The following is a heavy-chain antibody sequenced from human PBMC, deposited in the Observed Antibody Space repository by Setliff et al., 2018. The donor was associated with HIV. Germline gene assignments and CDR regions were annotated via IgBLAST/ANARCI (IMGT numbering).Heavy chain of an antibody. D-gene: IGHD2-15*01. CDR2: ISATAGDT. Sequence: GGSLRLSCAASGFSFRTYAMSWVRQAPGKGLEWVSAISATAGDTYYADSVKGRFTISRDNAKNSLYLQMNSLRAEDTAVYYCARDPYCSGGSCYNEKDVWGKGTTVTVSS. V-gene: IGHV3-23*01. CDR3: ARDPYCSGGSCYNEKDV. J-gene: IGHJ6*04. CDR1: GFSFRTYA.